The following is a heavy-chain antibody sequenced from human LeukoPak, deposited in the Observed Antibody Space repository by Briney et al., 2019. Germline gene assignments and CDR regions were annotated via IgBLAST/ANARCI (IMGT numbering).Heavy chain of an antibody. V-gene: IGHV4-59*01. J-gene: IGHJ6*03. CDR1: GGSISGYY. CDR3: ASYYGSGTNSYYYYMDV. D-gene: IGHD3-10*01. CDR2: IYYSGNT. Sequence: PSETLSLTCTVSGGSISGYYWNWLRQPPGKGLEWIGYIYYSGNTNYNPSLKSRVTISLDTSKNQFSLKLSSVTAADTAVYFCASYYGSGTNSYYYYMDVWGKGTTVTISS.